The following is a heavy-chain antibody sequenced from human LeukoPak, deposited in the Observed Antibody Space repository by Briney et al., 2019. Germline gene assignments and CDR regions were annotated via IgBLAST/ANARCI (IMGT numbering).Heavy chain of an antibody. Sequence: GGSLRLSCAASGFTFSSYSMNWVRQAPGKGLEWVSSISSSSSYIYYADSVKGRFTVSRDNSKNTVYLQIHSLRAEDTAVYYCAKDRPNGLDYWGQGTLVTVSS. J-gene: IGHJ4*02. CDR3: AKDRPNGLDY. CDR1: GFTFSSYS. CDR2: ISSSSSYI. D-gene: IGHD2-2*03. V-gene: IGHV3-21*04.